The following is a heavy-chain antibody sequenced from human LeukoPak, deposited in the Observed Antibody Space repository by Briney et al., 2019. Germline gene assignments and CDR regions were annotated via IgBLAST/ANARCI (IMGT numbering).Heavy chain of an antibody. Sequence: ASVKVSCKASGYTFTDYYKHWVRQPPGQGLEWIGLINPNRGDTIFAQKFHGRVTMIKDTSISTAYMELSRLTSDDTAVYFCARCTAAAGTYPLDYWGQGTLVTVSS. V-gene: IGHV1-2*02. CDR2: INPNRGDT. CDR1: GYTFTDYY. J-gene: IGHJ4*02. CDR3: ARCTAAAGTYPLDY. D-gene: IGHD6-13*01.